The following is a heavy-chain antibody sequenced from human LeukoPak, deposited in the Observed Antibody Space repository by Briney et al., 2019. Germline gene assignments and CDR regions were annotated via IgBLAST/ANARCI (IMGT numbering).Heavy chain of an antibody. V-gene: IGHV1-2*02. CDR1: GYTFTGYY. J-gene: IGHJ5*02. CDR3: ARVSTGSEVTRGFWFDP. CDR2: INPNSGGT. Sequence: ASVKVSCKASGYTFTGYYMHWVRQAPGQGLEWMGWINPNSGGTNYAQKFQGRVTMTRDTSISTAYMELSRLRSDDTAVYYCARVSTGSEVTRGFWFDPWGQGTLVTVSS. D-gene: IGHD1-1*01.